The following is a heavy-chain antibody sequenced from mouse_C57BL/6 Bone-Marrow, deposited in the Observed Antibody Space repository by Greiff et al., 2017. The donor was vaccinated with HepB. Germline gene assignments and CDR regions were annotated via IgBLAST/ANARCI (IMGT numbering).Heavy chain of an antibody. J-gene: IGHJ2*01. CDR3: ARSSSYYYGSSYFDY. V-gene: IGHV1-80*01. CDR2: IYPGDGDT. D-gene: IGHD1-1*01. Sequence: LQQSGAELVKPGASVKISCKASGYAFSSYWMNWVKQRPGKGLEWIGQIYPGDGDTNYNGKFKGKATLTADKSSSTAYMQLSSLTSEDSAVYFCARSSSYYYGSSYFDYWGQGTTLTVSS. CDR1: GYAFSSYW.